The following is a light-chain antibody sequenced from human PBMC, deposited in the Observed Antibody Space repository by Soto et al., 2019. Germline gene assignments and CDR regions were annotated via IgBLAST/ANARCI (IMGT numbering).Light chain of an antibody. Sequence: LVLPQSLDTLSVSPGERATLSCRAIQRVSSYLAWYQQKPGQAPRLLIYGASSRATGIPDRFSGSGSGTDFTLTISRLEPEDFAVYYCQQYGSSPITVGQGTLLE. J-gene: IGKJ5*01. CDR1: QRVSSY. V-gene: IGKV3-20*01. CDR3: QQYGSSPIT. CDR2: GAS.